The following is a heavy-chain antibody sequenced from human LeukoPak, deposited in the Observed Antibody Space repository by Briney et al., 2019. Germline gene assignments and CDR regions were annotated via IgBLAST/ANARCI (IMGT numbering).Heavy chain of an antibody. J-gene: IGHJ4*02. CDR3: ARAYDEEWELLRPFDY. V-gene: IGHV1-18*01. D-gene: IGHD1-26*01. CDR2: ISAYNGNT. CDR1: GYTFTSYG. Sequence: ASVKVSCKASGYTFTSYGISWVRQAPGQGLEWMGWISAYNGNTNYAQKLQGRVTMTTDTSTSTAYMELRSLRSDDTAVYYCARAYDEEWELLRPFDYWGQGTLVTVSS.